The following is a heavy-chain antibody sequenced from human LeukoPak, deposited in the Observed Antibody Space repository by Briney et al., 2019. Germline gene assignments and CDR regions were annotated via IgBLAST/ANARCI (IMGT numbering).Heavy chain of an antibody. D-gene: IGHD6-13*01. CDR3: ANKQQLTDAFDI. CDR1: GGSISRSSYY. Sequence: SETLSLTCTVSGGSISRSSYYWGWISQPPGKGLEWIGSIYYSGSTSYNPSLKSRVTISVDTSKNQFSLKLSSVTAADTAVYYCANKQQLTDAFDIWGQGTMVTVSS. CDR2: IYYSGST. J-gene: IGHJ3*02. V-gene: IGHV4-39*01.